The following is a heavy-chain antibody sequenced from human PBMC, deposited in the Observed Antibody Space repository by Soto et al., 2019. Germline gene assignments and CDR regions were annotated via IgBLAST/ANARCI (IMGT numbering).Heavy chain of an antibody. J-gene: IGHJ3*02. CDR3: AREGGDSGYAGGDAFDI. D-gene: IGHD5-12*01. Sequence: GGSLRLSCAASGFTFSSYSMNWVRQAPGKGLEWVSSISSSSSYIYYADSVKGRFTISRDNAKNSLYLQMNSLRAEDTAVYYCAREGGDSGYAGGDAFDIWGQGTMVTVSS. CDR1: GFTFSSYS. V-gene: IGHV3-21*01. CDR2: ISSSSSYI.